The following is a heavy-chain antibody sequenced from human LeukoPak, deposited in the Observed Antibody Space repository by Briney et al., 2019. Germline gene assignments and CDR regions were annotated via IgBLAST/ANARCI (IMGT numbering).Heavy chain of an antibody. D-gene: IGHD3-10*01. V-gene: IGHV4-31*03. CDR3: ARNADMYYYVDN. CDR2: IYYSGST. CDR1: SGSISSSGYY. J-gene: IGHJ4*02. Sequence: SETLSLTCTVSSGSISSSGYYCSGIRQHPGKGLEWIGCIYYSGSTYYNPSLKSRVTISVDTSKNQFSLSLSSVTAADTAVYYCARNADMYYYVDNWGQGTLVTVSS.